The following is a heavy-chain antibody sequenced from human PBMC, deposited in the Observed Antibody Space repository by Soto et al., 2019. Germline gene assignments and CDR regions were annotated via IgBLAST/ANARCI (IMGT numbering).Heavy chain of an antibody. CDR1: GFTFSSYE. D-gene: IGHD3-22*01. CDR3: ARLYYYDSSGYFPRVFDY. J-gene: IGHJ4*02. Sequence: LRLSCAASGFTFSSYEMNWVRQAPGKGLEWVSYIGSSGSTIYYADSVKGRFTISRDNAKNSLYLQMNSLRAEDTAVYYCARLYYYDSSGYFPRVFDYWGQGTLVTVSS. CDR2: IGSSGSTI. V-gene: IGHV3-48*03.